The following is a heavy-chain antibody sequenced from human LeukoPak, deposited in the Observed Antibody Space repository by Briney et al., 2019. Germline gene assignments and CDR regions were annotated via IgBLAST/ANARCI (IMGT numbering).Heavy chain of an antibody. V-gene: IGHV3-23*01. CDR1: GFTFSSYA. Sequence: GGSLRLSCAASGFTFSSYAMSWVRQAPGKGLEWVSTVTGSGATTYYADSVKGRFTISRDNSKNTLYLQMNSLRAEDTAVYYCAKAHERYYLEYWGQGTLVTVSS. CDR2: VTGSGATT. J-gene: IGHJ4*02. CDR3: AKAHERYYLEY.